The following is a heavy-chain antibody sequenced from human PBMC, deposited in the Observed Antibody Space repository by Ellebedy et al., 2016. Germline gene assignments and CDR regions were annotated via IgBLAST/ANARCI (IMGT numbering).Heavy chain of an antibody. CDR2: ISGSGGST. CDR1: GFTFSSYA. Sequence: GGSLRLXXAASGFTFSSYAMSWVRQAPGKGLEWVSAISGSGGSTYYADSVKGRFTISRDNSKNTLYLQMNSLRAEDTAVYYCAPYYYDSSGYYNQLDWGQGTLVTVSS. CDR3: APYYYDSSGYYNQLD. D-gene: IGHD3-22*01. J-gene: IGHJ4*02. V-gene: IGHV3-23*01.